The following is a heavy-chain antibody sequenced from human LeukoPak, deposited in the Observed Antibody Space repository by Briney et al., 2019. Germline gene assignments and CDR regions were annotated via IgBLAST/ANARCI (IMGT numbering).Heavy chain of an antibody. CDR1: GYTFTTYY. D-gene: IGHD6-13*01. CDR3: ALYSSTWY. J-gene: IGHJ4*02. CDR2: INPTGGST. Sequence: ASVKVSCKASGYTFTTYYIHWVRQAPGQGLEWMGIINPTGGSTTYAQKFQGRVTMTRDTTTSTVFMEVNSLRSEDTAVYYCALYSSTWYWGQGTLVTVSS. V-gene: IGHV1-46*01.